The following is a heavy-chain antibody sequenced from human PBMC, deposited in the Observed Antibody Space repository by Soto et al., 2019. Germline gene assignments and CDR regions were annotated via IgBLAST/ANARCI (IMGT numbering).Heavy chain of an antibody. CDR3: ASSPPAMVAPNI. D-gene: IGHD5-18*01. CDR1: GGSVSSYS. CDR2: VYYSAST. J-gene: IGHJ4*02. V-gene: IGHV4-59*02. Sequence: SETLSLTCTVSGGSVSSYSWTWVRQPPGKGLEWIGYVYYSASTHYNPSLKSRVTISLDTSKNQFSLKLTSVTAADTAMYFCASSPPAMVAPNIWGQGTLVTVSS.